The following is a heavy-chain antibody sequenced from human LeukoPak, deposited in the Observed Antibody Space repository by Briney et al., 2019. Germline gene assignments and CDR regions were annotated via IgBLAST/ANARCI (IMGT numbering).Heavy chain of an antibody. J-gene: IGHJ4*02. V-gene: IGHV1-24*01. CDR3: ATDHSGSYRALFDY. CDR1: GYTLTELS. D-gene: IGHD1-26*01. Sequence: ASVKVSCKVSGYTLTELSMHWVRQAPGKGLEWMGGFDPEDGETIYAQKFQGRVTMTEDTSTDTAYMELSSLKSEDTAVYYCATDHSGSYRALFDYWGQGTLVTVSS. CDR2: FDPEDGET.